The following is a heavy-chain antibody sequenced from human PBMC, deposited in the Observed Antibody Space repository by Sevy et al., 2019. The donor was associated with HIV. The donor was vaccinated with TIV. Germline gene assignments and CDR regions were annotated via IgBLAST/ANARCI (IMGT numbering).Heavy chain of an antibody. V-gene: IGHV3-33*01. D-gene: IGHD3-3*01. CDR1: GFTFSSYG. Sequence: GESLKISCAASGFTFSSYGMHWVRQAPGKGLEWVAVIWYDGSNKYYADSVKGRFTISRDNSKNTLYLQMNSLRAEDTAVYYCARVGVGSGYHFDYWGQGTLVTISS. CDR3: ARVGVGSGYHFDY. CDR2: IWYDGSNK. J-gene: IGHJ4*02.